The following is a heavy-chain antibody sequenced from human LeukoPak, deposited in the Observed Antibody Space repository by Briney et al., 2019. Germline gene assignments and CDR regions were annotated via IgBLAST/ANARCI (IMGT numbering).Heavy chain of an antibody. D-gene: IGHD4/OR15-4a*01. CDR2: IKKDGSEK. CDR1: GFTFSNYA. J-gene: IGHJ4*02. CDR3: ARRAGAYSHPYDY. V-gene: IGHV3-7*03. Sequence: GGSLRLSCAASGFTFSNYAMSWVRQAPGKGLEWVANIKKDGSEKYYVDSVKGRFTISRDNAKTSLYLQMNSLRAEDTAVYYCARRAGAYSHPYDYWGQGTLVTVSS.